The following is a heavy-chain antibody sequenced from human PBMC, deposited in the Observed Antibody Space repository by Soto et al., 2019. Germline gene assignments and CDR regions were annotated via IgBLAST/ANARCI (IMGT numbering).Heavy chain of an antibody. V-gene: IGHV4-39*01. CDR2: IYYSGST. D-gene: IGHD6-13*01. CDR1: GGSISSSSYY. Sequence: SETLSLTCTVSGGSISSSSYYWGWIRQPPGKGLEWIGSIYYSGSTYYNPSLKSRVTISVDTSKNQFSLKLSSVTAADTAVYYCARRGSSIAAAGTHYYYYMHVPGKATTVTGSS. J-gene: IGHJ6*03. CDR3: ARRGSSIAAAGTHYYYYMHV.